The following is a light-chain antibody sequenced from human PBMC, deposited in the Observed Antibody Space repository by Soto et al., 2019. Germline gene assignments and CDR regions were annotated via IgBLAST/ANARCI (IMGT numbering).Light chain of an antibody. Sequence: EIVLTQSPGTLSLSPGERATLSCRASQSVSNNYIAWYQQKPGQAPRLLIFGSSARATGIPDRFSGSGSGTDFTLTISRLEPEDFEVYYCHQYGSSPPYTFGQGTNLEI. V-gene: IGKV3-20*01. CDR3: HQYGSSPPYT. CDR1: QSVSNNY. CDR2: GSS. J-gene: IGKJ2*01.